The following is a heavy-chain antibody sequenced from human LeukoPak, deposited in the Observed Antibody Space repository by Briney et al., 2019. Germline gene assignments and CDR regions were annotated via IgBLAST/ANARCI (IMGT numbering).Heavy chain of an antibody. CDR2: IFYIGNT. J-gene: IGHJ4*02. Sequence: SETLSHTCTVSGGSISSGDYYWSWIRQPPGKGLEWIGYIFYIGNTYYNPSLKSRLTISVDTSKNQFSLKLSSVTVADTAVYYCARGTSLSHGGLVYWGQGTQVTVSS. CDR1: GGSISSGDYY. V-gene: IGHV4-30-4*01. D-gene: IGHD2-2*01. CDR3: ARGTSLSHGGLVY.